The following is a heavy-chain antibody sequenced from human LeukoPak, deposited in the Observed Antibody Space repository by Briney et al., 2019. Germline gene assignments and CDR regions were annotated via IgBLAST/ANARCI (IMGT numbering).Heavy chain of an antibody. CDR2: IRYDGSNK. Sequence: GGSLRLSCAASGFTFSSYGMHWVRQAPGKGLEWVAFIRYDGSNKYYADSVKGRFTISGDNSKNTLYLQMNSLRADDTAVYYCAKDRGSQVPTAFDIWGQGTMVTVSS. CDR1: GFTFSSYG. CDR3: AKDRGSQVPTAFDI. D-gene: IGHD3-16*01. V-gene: IGHV3-30*02. J-gene: IGHJ3*02.